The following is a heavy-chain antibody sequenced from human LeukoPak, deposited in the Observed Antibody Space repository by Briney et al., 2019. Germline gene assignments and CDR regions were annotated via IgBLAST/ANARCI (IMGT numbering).Heavy chain of an antibody. CDR2: INPSGGST. J-gene: IGHJ3*02. CDR3: ARPESGDPREDAFDM. CDR1: GYTFTTYL. V-gene: IGHV1-46*01. Sequence: ASVKVSCKASGYTFTTYLMHWVRQAPGQGLEWMGIINPSGGSTSYAPKFQGRVTMTRDTSTNTVYMELSNLRSEDTAVYYCARPESGDPREDAFDMWGQGTMVTVS. D-gene: IGHD1-26*01.